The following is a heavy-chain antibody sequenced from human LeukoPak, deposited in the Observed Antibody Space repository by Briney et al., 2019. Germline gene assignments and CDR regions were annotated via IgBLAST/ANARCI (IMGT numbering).Heavy chain of an antibody. J-gene: IGHJ6*03. D-gene: IGHD3-22*01. CDR1: GGTFSRDA. CDR3: ARAEYYDSSGYLGYYYYYMDV. V-gene: IGHV1-69*05. CDR2: IILISGTA. Sequence: SVKVSCKASGGTFSRDAISWVRQAPVQGLEWVGGIILISGTANYAQKFQGRVTITTDESTSTAYMELSSLRSEDTAVYYCARAEYYDSSGYLGYYYYYMDVWSKGTTVTVSS.